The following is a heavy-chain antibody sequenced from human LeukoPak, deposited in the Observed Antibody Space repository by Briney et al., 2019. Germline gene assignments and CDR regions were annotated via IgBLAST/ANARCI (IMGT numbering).Heavy chain of an antibody. CDR1: GYTFTTYP. CDR2: INTNTGNP. J-gene: IGHJ5*02. D-gene: IGHD6-13*01. Sequence: GASVKVSCKASGYTFTTYPMNWVRQAPGQGLEWMGWINTNTGNPTYAQGFTGRFVFSLDTSVSTAYLQISLKADDTAVYYCARDPYTSSSWYRGRANNWFDPWGQGTLVTVSS. CDR3: ARDPYTSSSWYRGRANNWFDP. V-gene: IGHV7-4-1*01.